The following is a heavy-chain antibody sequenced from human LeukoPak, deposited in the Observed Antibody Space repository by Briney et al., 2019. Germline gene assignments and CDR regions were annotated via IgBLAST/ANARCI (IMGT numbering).Heavy chain of an antibody. Sequence: GGSLRLSCAASGFPFSSSWVHWVRQAPGKGLVWVSRISGDGGSTEYADSVKGRFAISRDNAKNTLYLQMSSLRAEDTAVYYCAKDGHCSSTSCYGTNWFDPWGQGTLVTVSS. CDR1: GFPFSSSW. CDR3: AKDGHCSSTSCYGTNWFDP. CDR2: ISGDGGST. J-gene: IGHJ5*02. V-gene: IGHV3-74*01. D-gene: IGHD2-2*01.